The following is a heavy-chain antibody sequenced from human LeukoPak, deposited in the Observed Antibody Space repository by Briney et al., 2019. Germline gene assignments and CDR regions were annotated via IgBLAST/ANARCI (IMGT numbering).Heavy chain of an antibody. CDR1: GGSISSYY. CDR3: ARENSGSYRELDY. Sequence: PSETLSLTCTVSGGSISSYYWSWIRQPAGKGLEWIGRIYTSGSTNYNASLKSRVSMSVDTSKNQFSLKLSSVTAADTAVFYCARENSGSYRELDYWGQGTLVTVSS. CDR2: IYTSGST. J-gene: IGHJ4*02. V-gene: IGHV4-4*07. D-gene: IGHD1-26*01.